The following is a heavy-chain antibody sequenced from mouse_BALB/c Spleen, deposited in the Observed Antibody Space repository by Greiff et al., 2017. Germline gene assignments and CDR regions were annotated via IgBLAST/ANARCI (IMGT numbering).Heavy chain of an antibody. CDR1: GFTFSSYG. Sequence: EVMLVESGGDLVKPGGSLKLSCAASGFTFSSYGMSWVRQTPDKRLEWVATISSGGSYTYYPDSVKGRFTISRDNAKNTLYLQMSSLKSEDTAMYYCASRDSPGYVWFAYWGQGTLVTVSA. CDR3: ASRDSPGYVWFAY. V-gene: IGHV5-6*02. J-gene: IGHJ3*01. CDR2: ISSGGSYT. D-gene: IGHD3-2*01.